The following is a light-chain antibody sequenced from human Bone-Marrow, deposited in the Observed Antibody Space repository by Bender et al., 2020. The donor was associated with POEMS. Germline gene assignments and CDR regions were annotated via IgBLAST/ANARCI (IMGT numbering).Light chain of an antibody. V-gene: IGLV3-19*01. CDR1: SLNSYS. J-gene: IGLJ3*02. CDR2: EKN. Sequence: SSELTQDPPVSVALGQTVRTTRQGHSLNSYSPSRYQQKAGQAPVLVMYEKNKRPSGIPDRFSGSGSGDTASLTITGAQAEDEADYYCNCRDDSVDEWGFGGGTKMT. CDR3: NCRDDSVDEWG.